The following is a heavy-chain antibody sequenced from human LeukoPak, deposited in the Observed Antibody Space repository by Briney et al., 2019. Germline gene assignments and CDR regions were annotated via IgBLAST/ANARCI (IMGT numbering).Heavy chain of an antibody. CDR3: ARDQGSGYYFDH. J-gene: IGHJ4*02. CDR1: GGSISSYY. V-gene: IGHV4-59*01. D-gene: IGHD6-25*01. CDR2: IYYSGST. Sequence: SETLSLTCTVSGGSISSYYWSWIRQPPGKGLEWIGYIYYSGSTNYNPSLKSRVTISVDTSKNQFSLKLSSVTAADTAVYYCARDQGSGYYFDHWGQGTLVTVSS.